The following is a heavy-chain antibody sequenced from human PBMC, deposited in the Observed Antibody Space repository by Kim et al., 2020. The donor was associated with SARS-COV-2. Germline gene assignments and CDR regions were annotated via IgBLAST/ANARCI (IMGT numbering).Heavy chain of an antibody. V-gene: IGHV7-4-1*02. Sequence: ASVKVSCKASGYTFTSYAMNWVRQAPGQGLEWMGWININTGNLTYAQGFTGRFVFSLDTSVSTAYLQISSLKAEDTAVYYCARGALRYFDWLLYGVHYYGMDVWGQGTTVTVSS. CDR3: ARGALRYFDWLLYGVHYYGMDV. CDR2: ININTGNL. J-gene: IGHJ6*02. D-gene: IGHD3-9*01. CDR1: GYTFTSYA.